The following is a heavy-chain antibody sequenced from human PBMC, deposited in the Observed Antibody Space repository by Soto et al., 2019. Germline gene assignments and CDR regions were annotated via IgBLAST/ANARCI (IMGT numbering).Heavy chain of an antibody. CDR3: ATASVAAAGTYWFDP. CDR1: GFTFDDYA. V-gene: IGHV3-9*01. Sequence: EVQLVESGGGLVQPGRSLRLSCAASGFTFDDYAMHWVRQAPGKGLEWVSGISWNSGSIGYADSVKGRFTISRDNAKNSLYLQMNSLRAEDTAFYYCATASVAAAGTYWFDPWGQGTLVTVSS. J-gene: IGHJ5*02. D-gene: IGHD6-13*01. CDR2: ISWNSGSI.